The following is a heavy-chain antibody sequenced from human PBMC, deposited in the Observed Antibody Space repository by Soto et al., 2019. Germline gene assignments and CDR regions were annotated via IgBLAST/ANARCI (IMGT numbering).Heavy chain of an antibody. V-gene: IGHV1-69*19. CDR2: IIRIFGTA. J-gene: IGHJ6*02. D-gene: IGHD1-1*01. Sequence: VQLVQSGAEVKKPGSSVKLSCKASGGTFNRYTISWVRQAPGQGLEWMGGIIRIFGTANYAQKFQGRVAIIGAESTRAASMELRSLRSEATAVYYCTLWVCRVGNNSQYNSSCMDFWGQGTTVTVSS. CDR1: GGTFNRYT. CDR3: TLWVCRVGNNSQYNSSCMDF.